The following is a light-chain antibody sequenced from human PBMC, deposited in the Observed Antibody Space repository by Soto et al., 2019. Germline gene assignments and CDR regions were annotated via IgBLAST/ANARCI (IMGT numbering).Light chain of an antibody. V-gene: IGLV1-40*01. CDR1: RSNIGAGYA. CDR2: DNT. J-gene: IGLJ3*02. CDR3: QSYDTSLSASV. Sequence: QSVLTQPPSVSGAPGQRVTISCTGSRSNIGAGYAVHWYQQLPGTAPKLLIYDNTNRPSGVPDRFSDSESGTSASLAITGLQSEDDADYYCQSYDTSLSASVFGGGTKLTVL.